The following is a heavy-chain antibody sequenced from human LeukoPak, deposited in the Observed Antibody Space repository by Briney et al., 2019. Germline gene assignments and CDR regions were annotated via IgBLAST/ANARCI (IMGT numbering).Heavy chain of an antibody. J-gene: IGHJ4*02. D-gene: IGHD6-25*01. Sequence: SETLSLTCTVSGGSVTSGSYYWNWIRQPPGKGLECIGYITYSESTNYKPSLRSRVTISVDTSKNQFSLKLSSVTAADTAVYFCARTSSGWAPFDYWGQGTLVTVSS. CDR2: ITYSEST. CDR1: GGSVTSGSYY. CDR3: ARTSSGWAPFDY. V-gene: IGHV4-61*01.